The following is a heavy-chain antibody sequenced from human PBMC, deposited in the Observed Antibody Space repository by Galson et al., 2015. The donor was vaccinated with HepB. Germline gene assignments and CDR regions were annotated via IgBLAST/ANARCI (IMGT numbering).Heavy chain of an antibody. D-gene: IGHD6-19*01. J-gene: IGHJ6*02. CDR3: ARDHGSSGWEDYYYYYYGMDV. CDR1: GYTFTSYA. Sequence: SVKVSCKASGYTFTSYAMHWVRQAPGQRLEWMGWINAGNGNTKYSQKFQGRVTITRDTSASTAYMELSSLRSEDTAVYYCARDHGSSGWEDYYYYYYGMDVWGQGTTVTVSS. V-gene: IGHV1-3*01. CDR2: INAGNGNT.